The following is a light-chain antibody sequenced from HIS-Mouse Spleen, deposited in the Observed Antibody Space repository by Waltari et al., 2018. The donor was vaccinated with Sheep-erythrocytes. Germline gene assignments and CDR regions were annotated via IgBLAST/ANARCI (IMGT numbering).Light chain of an antibody. CDR1: TSYVGGYNY. CDR3: SSYAGSNNLV. CDR2: EVS. J-gene: IGLJ3*02. Sequence: QSALTQPPSASGSPGQSLTISCPGTTSYVGGYNYVSWYHQHPGKAPKLMLYEVSKRPSGVTDRFSGSKSGNTASLTVSGLQAEDEADYYCSSYAGSNNLVFGGGTKLTVL. V-gene: IGLV2-8*01.